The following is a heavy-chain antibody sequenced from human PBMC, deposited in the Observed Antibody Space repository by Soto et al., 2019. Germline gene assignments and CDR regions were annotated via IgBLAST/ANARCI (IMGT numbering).Heavy chain of an antibody. V-gene: IGHV1-18*01. Sequence: QVQLVQSGAEVKKPGASVKVSCKASGYTFTSSGMSWVRQAPGQGLEWMGWISAHTGSSEYAQRFQGRVTRTTDRSTSTAYMALRSRRSDDTAVYYCARAFFYQGSDSRGYSFAAFDFWGPGTLVTVSS. CDR2: ISAHTGSS. CDR1: GYTFTSSG. D-gene: IGHD3-22*01. CDR3: ARAFFYQGSDSRGYSFAAFDF. J-gene: IGHJ3*01.